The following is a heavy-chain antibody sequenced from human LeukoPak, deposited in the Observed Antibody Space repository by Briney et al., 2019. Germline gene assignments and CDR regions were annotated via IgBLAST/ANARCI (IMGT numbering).Heavy chain of an antibody. D-gene: IGHD6-13*01. Sequence: GGSLRLSCAASGFTFSSYAMSWVRQAPGKGLEWVATISGSGGSTYYADSVKGRFTTSRDNSKNTLYLQMNSLRAEDTAVYYCAKGELAAAGFFNWFDPWGQGTLVTVSS. CDR3: AKGELAAAGFFNWFDP. V-gene: IGHV3-23*01. CDR2: ISGSGGST. CDR1: GFTFSSYA. J-gene: IGHJ5*02.